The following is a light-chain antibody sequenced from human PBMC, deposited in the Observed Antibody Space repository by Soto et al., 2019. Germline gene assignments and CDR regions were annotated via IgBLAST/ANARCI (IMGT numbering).Light chain of an antibody. CDR2: GAS. CDR1: QSVSSN. V-gene: IGKV3-15*01. CDR3: QQYNNWPPYT. J-gene: IGKJ2*01. Sequence: EIVMTQSPATLSVSPGERATLSCRASQSVSSNLAWYQQKPGQAPRRLIYGASTRATGIPARFSGSGSGTEFTLTSSSLQCEDLAVYYCQQYNNWPPYTFGQGTKLEIK.